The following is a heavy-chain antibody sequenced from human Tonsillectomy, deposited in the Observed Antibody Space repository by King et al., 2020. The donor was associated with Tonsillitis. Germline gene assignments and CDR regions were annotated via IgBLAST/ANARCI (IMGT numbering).Heavy chain of an antibody. CDR2: INPNSGGT. V-gene: IGHV1-2*02. J-gene: IGHJ4*02. CDR1: GYTFTGYY. Sequence: VQLVESGAEVKKPGASVKVSCKASGYTFTGYYMHWVRQAPGQGLEWMGWINPNSGGTNYAQKFQGRVTMTRDTSISTAYMELSRLRSDDTAGYYCARDPGIAVAGTDYWGQGTLVTVSS. D-gene: IGHD6-19*01. CDR3: ARDPGIAVAGTDY.